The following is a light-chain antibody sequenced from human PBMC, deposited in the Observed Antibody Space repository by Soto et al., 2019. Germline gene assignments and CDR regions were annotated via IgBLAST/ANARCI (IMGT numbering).Light chain of an antibody. V-gene: IGKV1-39*01. Sequence: DVQMTQSPSSLSASVGDRVVITCRARQTISTYLNWYRQKPGKAPELLIYGTSNLESGVPSRFSGSGSGTEFTLTISSLRPDDFATYFCQQSSITPLTFGGGTKVEIK. CDR3: QQSSITPLT. J-gene: IGKJ4*01. CDR1: QTISTY. CDR2: GTS.